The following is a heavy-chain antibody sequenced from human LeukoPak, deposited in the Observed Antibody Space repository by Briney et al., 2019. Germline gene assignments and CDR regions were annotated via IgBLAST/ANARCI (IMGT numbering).Heavy chain of an antibody. V-gene: IGHV3-30*18. J-gene: IGHJ6*04. D-gene: IGHD3-10*02. CDR3: AELGITMIGGV. CDR2: ISSDGRHK. Sequence: PGGSLRLSCATSGFTFSNYGMHWVRQAPGKGLEWVADISSDGRHKHYVDSVKGRFTVSRDNSKNTLYLQMNSLRAEDTAVYYCAELGITMIGGVWGKGTTVTISS. CDR1: GFTFSNYG.